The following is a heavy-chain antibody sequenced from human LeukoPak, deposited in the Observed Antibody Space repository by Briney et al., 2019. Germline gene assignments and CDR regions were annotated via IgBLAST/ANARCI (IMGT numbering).Heavy chain of an antibody. V-gene: IGHV4-34*01. CDR1: GGSFSGYY. Sequence: PSETLSLTCAVYGGSFSGYYWSWIRQPPGKGLEWIGEINHSGSTKYSPSLKTRVTMSVDTAKNQFSLKMSSLTAADTAVYYCARDGGYCSGGSCYSDNWGQGTLVTVSS. J-gene: IGHJ4*02. D-gene: IGHD2-15*01. CDR2: INHSGST. CDR3: ARDGGYCSGGSCYSDN.